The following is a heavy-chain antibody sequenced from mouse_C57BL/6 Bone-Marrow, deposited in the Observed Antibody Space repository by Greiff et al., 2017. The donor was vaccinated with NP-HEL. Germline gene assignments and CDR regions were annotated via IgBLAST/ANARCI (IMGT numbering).Heavy chain of an antibody. CDR1: GYAFTNYL. Sequence: QVQLQQSGAELVRPGTSVKVSCKASGYAFTNYLIEWVKQRPGQGLEWIGVINPGSGGTNYNEKFKGKATLTADKSSSTAYMQLSSLTSEDSAVYFCARSEDYDSYWYFEVWGTGTTVTVSS. CDR2: INPGSGGT. J-gene: IGHJ1*03. CDR3: ARSEDYDSYWYFEV. D-gene: IGHD2-4*01. V-gene: IGHV1-54*01.